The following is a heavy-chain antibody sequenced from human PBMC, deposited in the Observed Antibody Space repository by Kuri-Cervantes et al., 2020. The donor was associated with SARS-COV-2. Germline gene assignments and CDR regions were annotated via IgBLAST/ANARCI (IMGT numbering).Heavy chain of an antibody. D-gene: IGHD3/OR15-3a*01. CDR1: GASITHRY. J-gene: IGHJ4*01. CDR2: VHNSGST. Sequence: ESLKISCTVSGASITHRYWSWMRQPPGKGLEWIGYVHNSGSTSFSPSLRSRVTMSIDTSMSQFSLKLYSVTAADTAIYYCAGASFGLVGACDYWGHGTLVTVSS. V-gene: IGHV4-59*11. CDR3: AGASFGLVGACDY.